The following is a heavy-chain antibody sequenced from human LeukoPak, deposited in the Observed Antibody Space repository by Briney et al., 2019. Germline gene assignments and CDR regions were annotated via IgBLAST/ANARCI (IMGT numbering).Heavy chain of an antibody. D-gene: IGHD1-26*01. CDR1: GYTLTELS. J-gene: IGHJ4*02. V-gene: IGHV1-24*01. CDR3: ATLRGGSYPIFDY. Sequence: ASVKVSCKVSGYTLTELSMYWVRQAPGTGLEWMGGFDPEDGETIYAQKFQGRVTMTEDTSTDTAYMELSSLRSEDTAVYYCATLRGGSYPIFDYWGQGTLVTVSS. CDR2: FDPEDGET.